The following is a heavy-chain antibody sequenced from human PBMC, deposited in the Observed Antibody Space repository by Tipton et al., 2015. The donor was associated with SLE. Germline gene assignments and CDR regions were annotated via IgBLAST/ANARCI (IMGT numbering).Heavy chain of an antibody. D-gene: IGHD2-21*02. V-gene: IGHV3-30*02. CDR1: GFTFSSYG. CDR2: IRYDGSNK. CDR3: AKTYCGGDCYPFGY. Sequence: SLRLSCAASGFTFSSYGMHWVRQAPGKGLEWVAFIRYDGSNKYYADSVKGRFTISRDNSKNPLYLQMNSMRAEDTTVYYCAKTYCGGDCYPFGYWGQGTLVTVSS. J-gene: IGHJ4*02.